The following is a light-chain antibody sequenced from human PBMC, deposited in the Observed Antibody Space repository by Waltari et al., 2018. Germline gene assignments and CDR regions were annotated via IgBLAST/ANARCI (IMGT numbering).Light chain of an antibody. V-gene: IGKV3-15*01. Sequence: DIVTTQSPATLSVSPGERATLSCRTSQSVNSNLAWYQQKPGQAPRLLVLGASTRATGIPARFTGRGSGTEFTLTISSLQSEDFAIYYCQQYSTWPPWTFGQGTKVDIK. J-gene: IGKJ1*01. CDR3: QQYSTWPPWT. CDR2: GAS. CDR1: QSVNSN.